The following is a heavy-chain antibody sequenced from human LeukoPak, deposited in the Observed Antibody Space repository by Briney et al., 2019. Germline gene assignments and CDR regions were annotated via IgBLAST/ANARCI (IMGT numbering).Heavy chain of an antibody. CDR1: GGTFSSYA. D-gene: IGHD3-22*01. CDR3: WTYDSSGCYSGVRSRIDY. Sequence: ASVKVSCKASGGTFSSYAISWVRQAPGQGLEWMGRIIPILGIANYAQKFQGRVTITADKSTSTAYMELSSLRSEDTAVYYCWTYDSSGCYSGVRSRIDYWGQGTLVTVSS. J-gene: IGHJ4*02. V-gene: IGHV1-69*04. CDR2: IIPILGIA.